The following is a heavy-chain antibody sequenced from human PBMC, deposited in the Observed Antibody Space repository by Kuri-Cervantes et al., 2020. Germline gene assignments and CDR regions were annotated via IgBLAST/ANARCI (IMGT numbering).Heavy chain of an antibody. CDR2: IYWNDDK. V-gene: IGHV2-5*01. J-gene: IGHJ3*01. CDR1: GFSLSTSGVG. CDR3: AHLYGADSWMAVDV. D-gene: IGHD4/OR15-4a*01. Sequence: SGPTLVKPTQTLTLTCTFSGFSLSTSGVGVGWIRQPPGKALEWLALIYWNDDKRYSPSMKSRLTISKDTSKNQVVLTTTNMDPVDTGTYYCAHLYGADSWMAVDVWGQGTMVTVSS.